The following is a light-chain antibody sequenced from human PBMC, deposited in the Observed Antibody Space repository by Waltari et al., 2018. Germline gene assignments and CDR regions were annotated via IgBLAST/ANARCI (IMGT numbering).Light chain of an antibody. CDR2: AAS. CDR3: QQYQDYPHT. V-gene: IGKV1-16*01. J-gene: IGKJ4*01. Sequence: DIQMTHSPSSLPASVGDRVTITCRASQDIGYFLVRFQQSPGKAPKSLIYAASTLQGGVPSRCSCSGSGTDFTLTISSLQPEDSGTYYCQQYQDYPHTFGGGTRVEVK. CDR1: QDIGYF.